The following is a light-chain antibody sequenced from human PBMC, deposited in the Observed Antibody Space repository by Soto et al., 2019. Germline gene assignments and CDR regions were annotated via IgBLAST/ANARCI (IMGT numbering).Light chain of an antibody. Sequence: QPVLTQPPSASGTPGQRVTISCSGSSSNIGSETVNWYQHLPGTAPKLLIYVNNQRPSGVPDRFSGSKSGTSASLAISGLHSEDEADYSCAAWDDSLKRVVFGGGTKLTVL. J-gene: IGLJ2*01. V-gene: IGLV1-44*01. CDR2: VNN. CDR1: SSNIGSET. CDR3: AAWDDSLKRVV.